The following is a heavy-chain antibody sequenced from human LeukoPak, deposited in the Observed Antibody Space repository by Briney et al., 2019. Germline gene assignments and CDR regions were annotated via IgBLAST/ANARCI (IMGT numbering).Heavy chain of an antibody. D-gene: IGHD3-22*01. CDR2: ISAYNGDT. J-gene: IGHJ4*02. V-gene: IGHV1-18*01. CDR1: GYTFTSYT. CDR3: ARDLRGYYYDTSGWPVWDY. Sequence: ASVKVSCKASGYTFTSYTISWVRQAPGQGLGWMGWISAYNGDTHYAQKVEGRVTMTIDTSTSTAYMELRSLRSDDTAVYYCARDLRGYYYDTSGWPVWDYWGQGTLVTVSS.